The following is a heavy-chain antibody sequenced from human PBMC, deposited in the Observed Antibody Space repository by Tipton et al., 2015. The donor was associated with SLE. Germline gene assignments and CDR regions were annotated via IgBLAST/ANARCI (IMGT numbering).Heavy chain of an antibody. J-gene: IGHJ4*02. CDR1: GGSFRGYY. CDR2: INHSGST. Sequence: TLSLTCAVYGGSFRGYYWSWIRPPPGTGLEWIGEINHSGSTNDNPSLKGRVTISVDTSKNQFSLKLSSVTAADTAVYYCARRRGSSWYEDYFDYWGQGTLVTVSS. V-gene: IGHV4-34*01. CDR3: ARRRGSSWYEDYFDY. D-gene: IGHD6-13*01.